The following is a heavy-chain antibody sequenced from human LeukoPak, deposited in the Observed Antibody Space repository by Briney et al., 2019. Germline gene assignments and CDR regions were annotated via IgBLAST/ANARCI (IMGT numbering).Heavy chain of an antibody. D-gene: IGHD5-12*01. Sequence: SETLSLTCTVSGGSISSSSYYWGWIRQPPGKGLEWIGSIYYSGSTYYNPSLKSRVTISVDTSKNQFSLKLSSVTAADTAVYYCASLRKGLVYWGQGTLVTASS. V-gene: IGHV4-39*01. CDR3: ASLRKGLVY. CDR1: GGSISSSSYY. CDR2: IYYSGST. J-gene: IGHJ4*02.